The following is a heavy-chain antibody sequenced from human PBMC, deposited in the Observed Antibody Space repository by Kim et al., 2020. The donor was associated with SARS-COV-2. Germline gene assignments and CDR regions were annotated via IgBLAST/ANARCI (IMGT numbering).Heavy chain of an antibody. CDR2: IYYSGST. J-gene: IGHJ4*02. D-gene: IGHD3-10*01. CDR3: AREGMVRGVISPQYFDY. V-gene: IGHV4-39*07. Sequence: SETLSLTCTVSGGSISSSSYYWGWIRQPPGKGLEWIGSIYYSGSTYYNPSLKSRVTISVDTSKNQFSLKLSSVTAADTAVYYCAREGMVRGVISPQYFDYWGQGTLVTVSS. CDR1: GGSISSSSYY.